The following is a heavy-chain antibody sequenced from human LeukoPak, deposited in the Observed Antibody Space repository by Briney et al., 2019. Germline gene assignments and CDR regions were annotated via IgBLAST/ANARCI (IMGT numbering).Heavy chain of an antibody. CDR3: ARQGGYYDSSGYYTVIDI. Sequence: PSETLSLTCTVPGGSISSYYWSWIRQPPGKGLEWIGYIYYSGSTNYNPSLKSRVTISVDTSKNQFSLKLSSVTAADTAVYYCARQGGYYDSSGYYTVIDIWGQGTMVTVSS. CDR1: GGSISSYY. D-gene: IGHD3-22*01. CDR2: IYYSGST. J-gene: IGHJ3*02. V-gene: IGHV4-59*08.